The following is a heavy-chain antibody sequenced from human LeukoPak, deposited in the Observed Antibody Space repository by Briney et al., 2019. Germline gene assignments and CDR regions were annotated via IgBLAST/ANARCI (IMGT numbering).Heavy chain of an antibody. CDR3: ARGRAGVTAFTYKPLNAFDI. J-gene: IGHJ3*02. CDR1: GGSFSGYY. Sequence: PSETLSLTCAVYGGSFSGYYWSWIRQPPGKGLEWIGEINHSGSTNYNPSLKSRVTISVDTSKNQFSLKLSSVSAADTAVYYCARGRAGVTAFTYKPLNAFDIWGQGTMVTVSS. D-gene: IGHD4-4*01. V-gene: IGHV4-34*01. CDR2: INHSGST.